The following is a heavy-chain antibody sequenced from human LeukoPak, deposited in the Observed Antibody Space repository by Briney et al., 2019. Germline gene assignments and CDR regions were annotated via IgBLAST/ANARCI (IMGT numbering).Heavy chain of an antibody. CDR2: ITGSGSST. V-gene: IGHV3-23*05. Sequence: PGGSLRLSCAASGFTFSSYGMTWVRQAPGKGLEWVSSITGSGSSTYYADSVKGRFTISRENSKNTLYLQMSSLRAEDTAVYHCAKYAHGSGTSFDPWGQGTLVTVSS. CDR3: AKYAHGSGTSFDP. D-gene: IGHD3-10*01. CDR1: GFTFSSYG. J-gene: IGHJ5*02.